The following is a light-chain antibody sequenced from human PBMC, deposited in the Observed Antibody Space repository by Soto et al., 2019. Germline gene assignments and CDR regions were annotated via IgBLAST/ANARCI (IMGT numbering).Light chain of an antibody. CDR3: HQYDNWPPWT. V-gene: IGKV3-15*01. CDR1: HSVSSN. CDR2: GAS. Sequence: EIVMTQSPATLSVSPGERVTLSCRASHSVSSNLAWYQQKPGQAPRLLIHGASTRATGIPARFSGSGSGTEFTLTISSLQSEDFAVYYCHQYDNWPPWTFGQGTKVEIK. J-gene: IGKJ1*01.